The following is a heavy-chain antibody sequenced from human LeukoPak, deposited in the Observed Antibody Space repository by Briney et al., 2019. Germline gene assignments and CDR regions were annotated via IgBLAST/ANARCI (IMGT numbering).Heavy chain of an antibody. Sequence: GGSLRLSCAASGFTFSSYSMNWVRQAPGKGLEWVSSISSSSSYIYYADSVKGRFTISRDNAKNSLYLQMNSLRAEDTAVYYCARDDDSSGYAIDYWGQGTLVTVSS. J-gene: IGHJ4*02. CDR3: ARDDDSSGYAIDY. D-gene: IGHD3-22*01. CDR1: GFTFSSYS. CDR2: ISSSSSYI. V-gene: IGHV3-21*01.